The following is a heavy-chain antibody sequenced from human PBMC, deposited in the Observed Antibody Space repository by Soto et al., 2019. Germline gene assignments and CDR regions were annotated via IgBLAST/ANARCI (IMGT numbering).Heavy chain of an antibody. Sequence: SETLSLTCTVSGGSVSSGSYDWSCIRQPPGKGLEWIGYIYYSGSTNYNPSLKSRVTISVDTSKNQFSLKLSSVTAAATAWYYCARVHLDYGMDVWGQGPTVTVSS. CDR2: IYYSGST. V-gene: IGHV4-61*01. CDR3: ARVHLDYGMDV. J-gene: IGHJ6*02. CDR1: GGSVSSGSYD.